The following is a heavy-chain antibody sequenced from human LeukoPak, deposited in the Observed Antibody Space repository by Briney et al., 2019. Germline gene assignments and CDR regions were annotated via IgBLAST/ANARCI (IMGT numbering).Heavy chain of an antibody. D-gene: IGHD3-3*01. V-gene: IGHV1-69*01. J-gene: IGHJ4*02. CDR2: IIPIFGTA. CDR3: ARGLRFLEWFYY. Sequence: SVKVPCKASGGTFSSYAISWVRQAPGQGLEWMGGIIPIFGTANYAQKFQGRVTITADESTSTAYMELSSLRSEDTAVYYRARGLRFLEWFYYWGQGTLVTVSS. CDR1: GGTFSSYA.